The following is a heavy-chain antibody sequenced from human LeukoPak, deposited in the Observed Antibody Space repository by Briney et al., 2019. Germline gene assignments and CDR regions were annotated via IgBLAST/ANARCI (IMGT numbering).Heavy chain of an antibody. D-gene: IGHD2-2*01. V-gene: IGHV1-18*04. CDR2: INTYNGNT. Sequence: ASVKVSCKASGYTFTSYGISWVRQAPGQGPEWMGWINTYNGNTNYAQNHQARLTMTRDTSTSTVYMELSGLRSEDTAVYYCAREIVVVPAAMGFDPWGQGTLVTVSS. CDR1: GYTFTSYG. J-gene: IGHJ5*02. CDR3: AREIVVVPAAMGFDP.